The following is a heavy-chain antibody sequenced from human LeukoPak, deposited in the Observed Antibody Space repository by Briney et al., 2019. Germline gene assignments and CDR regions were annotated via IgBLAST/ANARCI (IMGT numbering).Heavy chain of an antibody. J-gene: IGHJ4*02. CDR1: GFNLSSYS. CDR2: ISISSKTI. CDR3: ARDSKPNTISSLGY. Sequence: GGSLRLSCAASGFNLSSYSLSWVRQALGKGLEWVSHISISSKTIYYADSVQGRFTISRDNAKNSLYLQMSSLRAEDTAVYFCARDSKPNTISSLGYWGQGTLVTVSS. V-gene: IGHV3-48*01. D-gene: IGHD2/OR15-2a*01.